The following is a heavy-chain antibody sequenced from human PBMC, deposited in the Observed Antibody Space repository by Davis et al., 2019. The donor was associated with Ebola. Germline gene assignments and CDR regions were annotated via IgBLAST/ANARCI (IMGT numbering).Heavy chain of an antibody. J-gene: IGHJ3*02. CDR2: IIPIFGTA. Sequence: SVKVSCKASGGTFSSYAISWVRQAPGQGLEWMGGIIPIFGTANYAQKFQGRVTITADESTSTAYMELSSLRSEDTAVYYCARECGGDCYDAFDIWGQGTMVTVSS. V-gene: IGHV1-69*13. CDR3: ARECGGDCYDAFDI. D-gene: IGHD2-21*02. CDR1: GGTFSSYA.